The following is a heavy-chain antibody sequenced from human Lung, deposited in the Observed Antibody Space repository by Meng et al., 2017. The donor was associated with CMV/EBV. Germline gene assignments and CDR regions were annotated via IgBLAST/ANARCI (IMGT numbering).Heavy chain of an antibody. CDR2: IRYDGGNK. CDR1: GFIFSSYG. Sequence: PCAAPGFIFSSYGMHWVRQAPGKGLEWVAFIRYDGGNKYYADSVKGRFTISRDNSKNTLYLQINILRAEDTAVYYCAKDGWGKATSRIDYWGQGKLV. D-gene: IGHD6-19*01. V-gene: IGHV3-30*02. CDR3: AKDGWGKATSRIDY. J-gene: IGHJ4*02.